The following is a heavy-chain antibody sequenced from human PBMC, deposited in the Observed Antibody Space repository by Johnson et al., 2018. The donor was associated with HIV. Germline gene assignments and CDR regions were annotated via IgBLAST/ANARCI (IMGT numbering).Heavy chain of an antibody. CDR3: AKDEARYIVAAWRADGDAFDI. D-gene: IGHD6-13*01. Sequence: QVQLVESGGGLVKPGGSLRLSCAASGFTFSDYYMTWIRQAPGKGLQWVSYISGSGGTIYSSDSLQCRFTISSDNARNSLYLQMNSLRAEDTALYYCAKDEARYIVAAWRADGDAFDIWGQGTMVTVSS. V-gene: IGHV3-11*01. CDR2: ISGSGGTI. J-gene: IGHJ3*02. CDR1: GFTFSDYY.